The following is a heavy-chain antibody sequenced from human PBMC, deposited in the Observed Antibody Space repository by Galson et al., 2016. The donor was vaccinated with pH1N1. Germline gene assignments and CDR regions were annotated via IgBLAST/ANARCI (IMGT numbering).Heavy chain of an antibody. CDR3: ARMTRITGPDTEYYFDY. V-gene: IGHV4-34*10. D-gene: IGHD1-14*01. CDR2: INHSGTT. CDR1: SESFIGYF. Sequence: ETLSLTCGVHSESFIGYFWTWIRQPPEKGLEWIGEINHSGTTNYNPSLKSRITMSVDTSKKQFSLKRGSVTAADTAVYYCARMTRITGPDTEYYFDYWGQGMLVTVSS. J-gene: IGHJ4*02.